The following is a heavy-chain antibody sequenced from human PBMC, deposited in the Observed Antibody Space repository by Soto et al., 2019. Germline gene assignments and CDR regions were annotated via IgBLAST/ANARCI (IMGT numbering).Heavy chain of an antibody. J-gene: IGHJ6*02. Sequence: QVQLQESGPGLVKPSQTLSLTCTVSGGSISSGSYYWSWIRQLPGKGLEWIGYIYYSGSTYYNPSLKSRVTISVGTSKNQCSLKLNSVTAADTAVYYCATRTDYYYGSGSLGGMDVWGQGTTVTVSS. CDR3: ATRTDYYYGSGSLGGMDV. V-gene: IGHV4-31*03. CDR1: GGSISSGSYY. CDR2: IYYSGST. D-gene: IGHD3-10*01.